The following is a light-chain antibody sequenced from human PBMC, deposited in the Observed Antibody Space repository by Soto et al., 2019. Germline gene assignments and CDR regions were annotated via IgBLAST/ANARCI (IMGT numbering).Light chain of an antibody. Sequence: DIQMTQSPSTLSASVGDRVTITCRASQTISSWLAWYQQKPGKAPKLLIYDASNLESGVPSRFSGSGSGTEFTLTLSSLQPDDFATYYCQQYNTYSTTFGQGTKLEIK. V-gene: IGKV1-5*01. CDR2: DAS. CDR1: QTISSW. CDR3: QQYNTYSTT. J-gene: IGKJ2*01.